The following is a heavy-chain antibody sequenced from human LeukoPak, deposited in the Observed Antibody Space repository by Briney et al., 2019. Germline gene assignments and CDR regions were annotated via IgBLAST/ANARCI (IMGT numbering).Heavy chain of an antibody. J-gene: IGHJ3*02. V-gene: IGHV4-34*01. Sequence: NPSETLSLTCGVSGGPHHFYYWLGIRQSPAKGREWIAEISENGDSNYNISLKSRVTISIDKSKNQVSLKLNSVTAADTAVYYCARALGAFDIWGQGTMVTVSS. CDR1: GGPHHFYY. CDR3: ARALGAFDI. CDR2: ISENGDS.